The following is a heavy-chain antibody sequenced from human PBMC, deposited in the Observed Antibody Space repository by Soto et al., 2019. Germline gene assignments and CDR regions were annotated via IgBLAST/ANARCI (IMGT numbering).Heavy chain of an antibody. Sequence: GASVQVSCQVAGYTLLGLFIHLMLQAPVKGPEWMGGFHPENGETIYAQNFQGRVTMTEDKSTDTAYMELSSLRSEDTAVYYCAHGQGIVIPIMYFDSWGQGTLVTVSS. CDR1: GYTLLGLF. V-gene: IGHV1-24*01. CDR2: FHPENGET. CDR3: AHGQGIVIPIMYFDS. D-gene: IGHD1-26*01. J-gene: IGHJ4*02.